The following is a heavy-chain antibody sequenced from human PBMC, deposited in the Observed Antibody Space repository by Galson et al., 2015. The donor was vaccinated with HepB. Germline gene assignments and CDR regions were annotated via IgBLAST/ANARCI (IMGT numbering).Heavy chain of an antibody. D-gene: IGHD5-18*01. CDR2: ISWNSGSV. Sequence: SLRLSCAASGFTFDDYAMHWVRQAPGKGLEWVSGISWNSGSVGYADSVKGRFTISRDNAKNTLYLQMNSLRAEDTAVYYCAKLTGYSYGQPHREVVDYWGQGTLVTVSS. V-gene: IGHV3-9*01. CDR1: GFTFDDYA. CDR3: AKLTGYSYGQPHREVVDY. J-gene: IGHJ4*02.